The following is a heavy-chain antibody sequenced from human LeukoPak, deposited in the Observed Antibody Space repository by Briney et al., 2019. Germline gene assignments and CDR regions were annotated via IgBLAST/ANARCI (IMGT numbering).Heavy chain of an antibody. J-gene: IGHJ4*02. CDR1: GFPFSSYS. V-gene: IGHV3-30*01. CDR2: LSYDGSIK. CDR3: ARGVSTWYRIDY. D-gene: IGHD6-13*01. Sequence: GRSLRLSCVASGFPFSSYSFHWVRQAPGKGLEWVVLLSYDGSIKHYADSVKGRFTLSRDNSKSSVYLQMDSLKADDTAVYYCARGVSTWYRIDYWGQGTLVTVSS.